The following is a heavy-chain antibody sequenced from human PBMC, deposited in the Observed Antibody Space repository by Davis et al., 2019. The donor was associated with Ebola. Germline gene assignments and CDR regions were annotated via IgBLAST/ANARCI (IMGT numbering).Heavy chain of an antibody. Sequence: GGSLRLSCKGSGYIFATYWIAWVRQMPGKGLEWMGIIYPGDSDVTYSPSVQGQVTISVDKSVNTAYLQWSRLKASDTAMYYCARPSSGYEASFDYWGQGTPVTVSS. CDR1: GYIFATYW. CDR3: ARPSSGYEASFDY. J-gene: IGHJ4*02. D-gene: IGHD3-22*01. CDR2: IYPGDSDV. V-gene: IGHV5-51*01.